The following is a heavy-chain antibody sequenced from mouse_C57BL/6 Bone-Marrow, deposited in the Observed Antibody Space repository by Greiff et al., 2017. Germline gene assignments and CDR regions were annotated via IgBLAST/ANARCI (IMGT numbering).Heavy chain of an antibody. V-gene: IGHV6-6*01. J-gene: IGHJ2*01. CDR2: IRNKANNHAT. D-gene: IGHD1-1*02. Sequence: EVKVEESGGGLVQPGGSMKLSCAASGFTFSDAWMDWVRQSPEKGLEWVAEIRNKANNHATYYAESVKGRFTISRDDSKSSVYLQMNSLRAEDTGIYYCTRRRWEDYFDYWGQGTTLTVSS. CDR3: TRRRWEDYFDY. CDR1: GFTFSDAW.